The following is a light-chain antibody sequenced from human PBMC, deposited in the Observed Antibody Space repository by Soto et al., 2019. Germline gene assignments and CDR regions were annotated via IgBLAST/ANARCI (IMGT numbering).Light chain of an antibody. CDR1: QSISDL. V-gene: IGKV1-5*01. CDR3: QQYNFPYT. J-gene: IGKJ2*01. CDR2: DAS. Sequence: DIQLTQSPSTLSASVGDRVTITCRASQSISDLLAWYHQEPGKAPKLLIYDASSLESGAPSRFSGSGYGTEFTLTISSLHPDDFATYYCQQYNFPYTIGQGTQVEIK.